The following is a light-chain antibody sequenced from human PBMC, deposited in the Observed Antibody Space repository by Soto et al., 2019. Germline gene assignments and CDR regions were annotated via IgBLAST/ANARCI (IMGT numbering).Light chain of an antibody. CDR2: YAS. CDR3: QHRSSWLFLT. V-gene: IGKV3-11*01. CDR1: QTVSRC. J-gene: IGKJ4*01. Sequence: VLTQSPATLSLSPGERATLSCRASQTVSRCLAWYQQKPGQAPRLLIYYASIRATGIPASFSGSGSGTDYTLTISGQEPEDFAVYFCQHRSSWLFLTFGGGTKVEI.